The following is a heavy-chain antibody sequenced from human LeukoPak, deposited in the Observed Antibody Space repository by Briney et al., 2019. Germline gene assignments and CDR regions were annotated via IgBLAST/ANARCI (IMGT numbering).Heavy chain of an antibody. CDR3: AKDPKPLRFLEWLFDY. J-gene: IGHJ4*02. D-gene: IGHD3-3*01. CDR1: GFTFSSYW. Sequence: PGGSLRLSCAVSGFTFSSYWMHWVRQAPGKGLVWVSRIDTDGTDTAYADSVKGRFTISRDNAKNTLYLQMNSLRAEDTAVYYCAKDPKPLRFLEWLFDYWGQGTLVTVSS. CDR2: IDTDGTDT. V-gene: IGHV3-74*01.